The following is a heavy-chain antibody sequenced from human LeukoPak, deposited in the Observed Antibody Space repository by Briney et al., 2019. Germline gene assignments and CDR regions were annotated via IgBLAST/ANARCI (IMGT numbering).Heavy chain of an antibody. CDR1: GGSISSHY. CDR2: IYYSGST. CDR3: ARSADYDFWSGYPDYYYMDV. J-gene: IGHJ6*03. V-gene: IGHV4-59*11. D-gene: IGHD3-3*01. Sequence: SETLSLTCTVSGGSISSHYWSWIQQPPGKGLEWIGYIYYSGSTNYNPSLKSRVTISVDTSKNQFSLKLSSVTAADMAVYYCARSADYDFWSGYPDYYYMDVWAKGPRSPSP.